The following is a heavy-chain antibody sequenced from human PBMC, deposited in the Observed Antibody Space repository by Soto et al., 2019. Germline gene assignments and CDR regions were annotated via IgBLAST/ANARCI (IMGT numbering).Heavy chain of an antibody. D-gene: IGHD3-22*01. CDR2: TSYDGSNK. J-gene: IGHJ4*02. CDR1: GFTFSGYA. Sequence: GGSLRLSCAASGFTFSGYAMHWVRQAPGKGLKWVAVTSYDGSNKYYADSVKGRFTISRDNSKNTLYLQMNSLRAEDTAVYYCARDYYDSSRYLVYWGQGTLVAVSS. V-gene: IGHV3-30-3*01. CDR3: ARDYYDSSRYLVY.